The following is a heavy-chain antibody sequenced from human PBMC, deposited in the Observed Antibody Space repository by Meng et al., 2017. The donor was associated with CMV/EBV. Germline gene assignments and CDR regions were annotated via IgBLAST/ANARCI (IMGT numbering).Heavy chain of an antibody. CDR3: TTGGDYDFWDFDY. J-gene: IGHJ4*02. V-gene: IGHV3-15*01. CDR2: IKSKTDGGTT. Sequence: GGSLRLSCAASGFTFSNAWMSWVRQAPGKGLEWVGRIKSKTDGGTTDYAAPVKGRFTILRDDSKNTLYLQMNSLKTEDTAVYYCTTGGDYDFWDFDYWGQGTLVTVSS. CDR1: GFTFSNAW. D-gene: IGHD3-3*01.